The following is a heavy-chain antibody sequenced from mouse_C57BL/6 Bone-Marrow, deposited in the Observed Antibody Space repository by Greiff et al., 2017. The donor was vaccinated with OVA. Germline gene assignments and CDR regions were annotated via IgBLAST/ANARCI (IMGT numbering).Heavy chain of an antibody. CDR3: ARPQLGGFAD. Sequence: QVQLQQSGPGLVQPSQSLSITCTVSGFSLTSYGVHWVRQSPGKGLEWLGVIWSGGSTDYNAAFISRLSISKDNSKSQVFFKMNSLQADDTAIYYCARPQLGGFADWGQGTLVTVSA. CDR1: GFSLTSYG. CDR2: IWSGGST. J-gene: IGHJ3*01. D-gene: IGHD4-1*02. V-gene: IGHV2-2*01.